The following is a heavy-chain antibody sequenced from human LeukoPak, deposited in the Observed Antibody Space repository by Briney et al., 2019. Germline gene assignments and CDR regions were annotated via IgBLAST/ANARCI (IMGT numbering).Heavy chain of an antibody. CDR3: ARARGFYLNDAFDI. CDR2: MNPNSGNT. D-gene: IGHD6-25*01. V-gene: IGHV1-8*03. CDR1: GYMFTSYD. J-gene: IGHJ3*02. Sequence: ASVKVSCKASGYMFTSYDINWVRQAAGQGLEWLAWMNPNSGNTGYAQKFQGRVTITRNTSVSTAYMELSSLRSEDTAVCYCARARGFYLNDAFDIWGQGTMVTVSS.